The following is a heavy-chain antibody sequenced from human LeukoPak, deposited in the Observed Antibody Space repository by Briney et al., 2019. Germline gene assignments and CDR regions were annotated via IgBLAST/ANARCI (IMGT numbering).Heavy chain of an antibody. CDR3: ARIQSYYDRSGYYFDY. J-gene: IGHJ4*02. CDR2: IIPIFGTA. D-gene: IGHD3-22*01. Sequence: SVKVSCKASGGTFSSYAISWVRQAPGQGLEWMGGIIPIFGTANYAQKFQGRVTITADESTSTAYMELSSLRSEDTAVYYCARIQSYYDRSGYYFDYWGQGTLVTVSS. V-gene: IGHV1-69*13. CDR1: GGTFSSYA.